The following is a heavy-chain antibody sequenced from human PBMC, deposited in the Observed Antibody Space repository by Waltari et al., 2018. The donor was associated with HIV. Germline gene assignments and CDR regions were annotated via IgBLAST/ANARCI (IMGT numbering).Heavy chain of an antibody. CDR2: INPDSGDT. Sequence: LLQYASQVKTPGASAHPSRKVSGDSFTTHLLYSHRTAPGQGFEWLGRINPDSGDTTYSQTFQTRVTMTRDTASASTYMELTRLTSTDTAMYFCARGEYISLTHLPPGFRLEFWGHGTLVTVSS. V-gene: IGHV1-2*06. CDR3: ARGEYISLTHLPPGFRLEF. D-gene: IGHD6-6*01. CDR1: GDSFTTHL. J-gene: IGHJ4*01.